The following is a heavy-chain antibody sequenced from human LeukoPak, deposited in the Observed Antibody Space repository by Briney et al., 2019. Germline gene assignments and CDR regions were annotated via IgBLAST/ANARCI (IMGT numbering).Heavy chain of an antibody. CDR2: ISGSGGST. CDR1: GFTFSSYA. D-gene: IGHD6-13*01. V-gene: IGHV3-23*01. Sequence: GGSLRLSCAASGFTFSSYAMSWVRQAPGKGLEWVSAISGSGGSTYYADSVKGRFTISRDNAKNSLYLQMNSLRAEDTAVYYCARDVGMSLDYWGQGTLVTVSS. CDR3: ARDVGMSLDY. J-gene: IGHJ4*02.